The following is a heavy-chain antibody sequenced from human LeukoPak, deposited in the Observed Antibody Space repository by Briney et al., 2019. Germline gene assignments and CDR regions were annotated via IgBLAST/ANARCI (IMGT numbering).Heavy chain of an antibody. CDR1: GGSINNNSYY. V-gene: IGHV3-48*02. CDR2: ISSSSSPI. D-gene: IGHD2-15*01. Sequence: PSETLSLTCTVSGGSINNNSYYWGWVRQAPGKGLEWVSYISSSSSPIYYADSVKGRFTISRDNAKNSLYLQMNSLRDEDTAVYYCARGSGSAFDYWGQGTLVTVSS. J-gene: IGHJ4*02. CDR3: ARGSGSAFDY.